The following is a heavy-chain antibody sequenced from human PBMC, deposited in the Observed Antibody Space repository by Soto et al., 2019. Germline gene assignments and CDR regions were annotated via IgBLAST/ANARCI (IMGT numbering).Heavy chain of an antibody. J-gene: IGHJ4*02. CDR2: IIPILGIA. CDR1: GGTFSSYT. Sequence: QVQLVQSGAEVKKPGSSVKVSCKASGGTFSSYTISWVRQAPGQGLEWMGRIIPILGIANYAQKFQGRVTTTPDKSTSTAYMELSSLRSEDTAVYYCAGTHPHYYDSSGYRVDYWGQGTLVTVSS. V-gene: IGHV1-69*02. D-gene: IGHD3-22*01. CDR3: AGTHPHYYDSSGYRVDY.